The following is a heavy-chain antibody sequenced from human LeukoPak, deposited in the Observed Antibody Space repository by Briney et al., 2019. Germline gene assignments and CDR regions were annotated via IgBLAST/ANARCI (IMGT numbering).Heavy chain of an antibody. CDR1: GFTFSSYW. V-gene: IGHV3-7*01. J-gene: IGHJ4*02. Sequence: PGGSLRLSCAASGFTFSSYWMSWVRQAPGKGLEWVANIKQDGSEKYYVDSVKGRFTISRDNAKNSLYVQMNSLRDEDTAVYYCAREHSSSSGSVSDFWGQGTLVTVSS. D-gene: IGHD6-6*01. CDR2: IKQDGSEK. CDR3: AREHSSSSGSVSDF.